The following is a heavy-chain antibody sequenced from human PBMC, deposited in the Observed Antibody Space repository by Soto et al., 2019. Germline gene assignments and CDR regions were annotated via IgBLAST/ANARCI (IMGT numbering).Heavy chain of an antibody. D-gene: IGHD3-16*02. J-gene: IGHJ2*01. Sequence: QVQLQESGPGLLKPSETLSFTCTVSGGSISSSSYYWGWIRQPPGKGLDWIGSVHYSGTTYYNLSLKSRVTISVDTSKNRFSLKLGSVTAADTAVYYCARHNIADWSFDLWGRGTLVTVSS. V-gene: IGHV4-39*01. CDR1: GGSISSSSYY. CDR3: ARHNIADWSFDL. CDR2: VHYSGTT.